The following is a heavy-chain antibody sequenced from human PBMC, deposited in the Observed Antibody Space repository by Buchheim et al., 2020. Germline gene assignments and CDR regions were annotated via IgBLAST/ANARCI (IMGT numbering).Heavy chain of an antibody. J-gene: IGHJ6*02. Sequence: QVQLQESGPGLVKPSETLSLTCTVSNGSISSDYWSWIRQPPGRGPEWIGYIYYSGSTNYSPSLKSRVTMSVETSRNTFSLRLSSVTAADTAVYYCARCGGSYCYYGLDVWGQGTT. V-gene: IGHV4-59*01. CDR1: NGSISSDY. D-gene: IGHD2-21*01. CDR3: ARCGGSYCYYGLDV. CDR2: IYYSGST.